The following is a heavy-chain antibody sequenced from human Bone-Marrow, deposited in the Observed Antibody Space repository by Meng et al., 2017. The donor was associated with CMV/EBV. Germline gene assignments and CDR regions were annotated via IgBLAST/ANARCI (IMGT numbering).Heavy chain of an antibody. V-gene: IGHV3-30*02. CDR2: IRYDGSNK. D-gene: IGHD2-2*01. J-gene: IGHJ4*02. CDR1: GFTFSSYG. CDR3: AKDLLGYCSSTSCFPFDD. Sequence: GGSLRLSCAASGFTFSSYGMHWVRQAPGKGLEWVAFIRYDGSNKYYADSVKGRFTISRDNSKNTLYLQMNSLRAEDTAVYYCAKDLLGYCSSTSCFPFDDWGQGTLVTVSS.